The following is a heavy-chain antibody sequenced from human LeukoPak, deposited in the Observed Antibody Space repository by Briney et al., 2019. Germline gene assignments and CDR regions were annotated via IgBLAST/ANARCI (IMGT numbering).Heavy chain of an antibody. CDR2: VYYTGST. CDR1: GGSISSGSYY. CDR3: ASNTGTVFDY. Sequence: PSETLSLTCTVSGGSISSGSYYWSWIRQPAGKGLEWIGYVYYTGSTEYNPSLRSRVTIPLEVSKQQFSLTLTSVTAADTAVYYCASNTGTVFDYWGRGALVTVSS. V-gene: IGHV4-61*10. D-gene: IGHD7-27*01. J-gene: IGHJ4*02.